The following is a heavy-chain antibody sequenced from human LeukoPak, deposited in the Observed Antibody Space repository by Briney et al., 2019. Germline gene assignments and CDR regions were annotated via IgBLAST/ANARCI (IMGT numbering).Heavy chain of an antibody. V-gene: IGHV1-8*03. CDR2: MNPNSGNT. D-gene: IGHD3-10*01. J-gene: IGHJ6*03. Sequence: VASVKVSCEASGYIFIDYFLHWVRQAPGQGLEWMGWMNPNSGNTGYAQKFQGRVTITRNTSISTAYMELSSLRSEDTAVYYCARSSAAMVRGVANYYYYYYMDVWGKGTTVTVSS. CDR3: ARSSAAMVRGVANYYYYYYMDV. CDR1: GYIFIDYF.